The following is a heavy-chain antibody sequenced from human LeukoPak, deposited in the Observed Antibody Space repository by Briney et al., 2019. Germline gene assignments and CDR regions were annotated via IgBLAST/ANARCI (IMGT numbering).Heavy chain of an antibody. D-gene: IGHD4-17*01. CDR3: ARDGPSRDDGDYL. V-gene: IGHV3-53*01. Sequence: GGSLRLSCAASGFTVSSNYMNWVRQAPGKGLEWVSVIYSGGSTYYADSVKGRFTISIDNSKNTLYLQMNSLRAEDTAVYYCARDGPSRDDGDYLWGQGTLVTVSS. J-gene: IGHJ4*02. CDR2: IYSGGST. CDR1: GFTVSSNY.